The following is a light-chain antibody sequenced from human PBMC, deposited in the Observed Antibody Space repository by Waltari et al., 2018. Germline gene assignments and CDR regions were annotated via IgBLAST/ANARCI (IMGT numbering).Light chain of an antibody. CDR2: DAS. Sequence: DIVLTQSPGTLSLSPGERATLSCRASQSVSKYLAWYQQKPGQAPRLLIYDASIRATGSPDRFSGSGWGTDFSLTISSLEPEDFAVYYCQKYGTLPATFGQGTKVQ. J-gene: IGKJ1*01. V-gene: IGKV3-20*01. CDR1: QSVSKY. CDR3: QKYGTLPAT.